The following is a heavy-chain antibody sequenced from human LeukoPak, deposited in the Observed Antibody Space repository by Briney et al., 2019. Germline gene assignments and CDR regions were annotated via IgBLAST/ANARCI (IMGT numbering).Heavy chain of an antibody. D-gene: IGHD4-17*01. Sequence: GGSLRLSCAASGFTFTKYWMTWVRQAPGKGLEWVSIIYNDGSTYYADSVKGRLTISRDDPKNTVYLQMNSLRAEDTAVYYCATSGDYVLHSWGQGTLVTVSS. CDR2: IYNDGST. CDR1: GFTFTKYW. CDR3: ATSGDYVLHS. V-gene: IGHV3-53*01. J-gene: IGHJ4*02.